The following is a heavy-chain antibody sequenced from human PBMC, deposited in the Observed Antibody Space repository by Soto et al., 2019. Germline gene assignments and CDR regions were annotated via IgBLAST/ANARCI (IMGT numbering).Heavy chain of an antibody. V-gene: IGHV5-51*01. CDR1: GYSFTSYW. Sequence: GESLKISCKGSGYSFTSYWIGWARQMPGKGLEWMGIIYPGDSDTRYSPSFQGQVTISADKSISTAYLQWSSLKASDTAMYYCARSSDYGYPVGYFDYWGQGTLVTVSS. CDR2: IYPGDSDT. CDR3: ARSSDYGYPVGYFDY. D-gene: IGHD4-17*01. J-gene: IGHJ4*02.